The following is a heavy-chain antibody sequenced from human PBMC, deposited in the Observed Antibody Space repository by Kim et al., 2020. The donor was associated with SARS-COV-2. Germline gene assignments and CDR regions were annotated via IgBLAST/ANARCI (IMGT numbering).Heavy chain of an antibody. V-gene: IGHV3-23*01. CDR2: IFGSGSGT. CDR1: GFTFRHSA. J-gene: IGHJ2*01. Sequence: GGSLRLSCEASGFTFRHSAMSWVRQAPGKGLEWVAGIFGSGSGTYYADAVKGRFSISRDNSQSTLYLQMDNLRAEETAVYFCARHHHVTSVTFFCYVDLWGRVTLVTVSS. CDR3: ARHHHVTSVTFFCYVDL. D-gene: IGHD3-3*02.